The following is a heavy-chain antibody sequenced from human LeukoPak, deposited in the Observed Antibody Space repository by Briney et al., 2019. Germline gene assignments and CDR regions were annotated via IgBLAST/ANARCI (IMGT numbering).Heavy chain of an antibody. CDR3: ARDAGRAGDAFDI. V-gene: IGHV3-7*03. CDR1: GFTFRSYL. CDR2: IKQDGSEK. J-gene: IGHJ3*02. D-gene: IGHD1-26*01. Sequence: GSLTLSCSASGFTFRSYLMRWFRQAPAKGLEWVASIKQDGSEKYYVDSVKGRFSVSRDNAKNSLYLQMNSLSVEDTARYYWARDAGRAGDAFDIWGQGTMVTVSS.